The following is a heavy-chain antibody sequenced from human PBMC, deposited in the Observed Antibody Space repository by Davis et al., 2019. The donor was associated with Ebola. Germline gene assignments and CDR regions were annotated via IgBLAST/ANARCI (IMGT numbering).Heavy chain of an antibody. CDR2: INPNSGGT. CDR1: GYTFTSYG. J-gene: IGHJ5*02. D-gene: IGHD2-2*02. V-gene: IGHV1-2*02. CDR3: ARSYCSSTSCYTFNWFDP. Sequence: ASVKVSCKASGYTFTSYGISWVRQAPGQGLEWMGWINPNSGGTNYAQKFQGRVTMTRDTSISTAYMELSRLRSDDTAVYYCARSYCSSTSCYTFNWFDPWGQGTLVTVSS.